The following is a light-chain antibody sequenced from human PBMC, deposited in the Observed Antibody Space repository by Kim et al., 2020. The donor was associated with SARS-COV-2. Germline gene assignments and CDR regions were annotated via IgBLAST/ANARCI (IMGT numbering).Light chain of an antibody. Sequence: SPGERATLSCRASQSVTVNLAWYQQKPGQAPRLLIYGASNRATGIPARFSGSGSGTEFTLTISSPQSEDFGVYYCQQYDNWPPITFGQGTRLEIK. CDR2: GAS. CDR3: QQYDNWPPIT. V-gene: IGKV3-15*01. CDR1: QSVTVN. J-gene: IGKJ5*01.